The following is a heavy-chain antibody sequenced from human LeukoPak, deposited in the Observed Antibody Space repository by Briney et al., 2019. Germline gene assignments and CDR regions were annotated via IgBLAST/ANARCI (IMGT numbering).Heavy chain of an antibody. D-gene: IGHD6-19*01. V-gene: IGHV4-59*01. CDR1: GGSISSYY. CDR3: AGEAVAGTGWFDP. Sequence: SETLSLTCTVSGGSISSYYWSWIRQPPGKGLEWIGYIYYSGSTNYNPSLKSRVTISVDTSKNQFSLKLSSVTAADTAVYYCAGEAVAGTGWFDPGGQGTLSPSPQ. CDR2: IYYSGST. J-gene: IGHJ5*02.